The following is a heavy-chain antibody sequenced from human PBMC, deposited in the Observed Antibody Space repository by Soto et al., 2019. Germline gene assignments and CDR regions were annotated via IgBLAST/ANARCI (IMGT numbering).Heavy chain of an antibody. D-gene: IGHD2-15*01. CDR3: ARAVLPATATFDY. J-gene: IGHJ4*02. CDR2: IYYSGST. V-gene: IGHV4-59*01. CDR1: GGSISSYY. Sequence: QVQLQESGPRLVKPSETLSLTCIVSGGSISSYYWSWIRQPPGKGPEWIGYIYYSGSTNYNPSLKSRVTISVDTSKNQFSLKLSSVTAADTAVYYCARAVLPATATFDYWGQGTLVTVSS.